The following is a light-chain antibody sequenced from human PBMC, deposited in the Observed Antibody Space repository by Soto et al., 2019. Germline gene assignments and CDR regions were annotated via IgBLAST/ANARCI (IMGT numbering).Light chain of an antibody. J-gene: IGLJ3*02. V-gene: IGLV3-21*04. Sequence: SYELTQAPSVSVAPGKTARITCGGNNIGGKSVHWYQQKPGQAPVLVIYYDDDRPSGIPERFSGSNSGFTATLTISGVEAGDEADYYCQVWDSDSDHSGVFGGGTKLTVL. CDR1: NIGGKS. CDR3: QVWDSDSDHSGV. CDR2: YDD.